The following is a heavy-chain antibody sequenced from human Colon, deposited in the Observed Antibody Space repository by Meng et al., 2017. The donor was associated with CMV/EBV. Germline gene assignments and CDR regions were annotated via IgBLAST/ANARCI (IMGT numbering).Heavy chain of an antibody. D-gene: IGHD1-26*01. CDR1: GYTFTRYS. Sequence: VQLLRSGVEVKKPGASVKVSCKASGYTFTRYSMHWVRQAPGQRLEWMGWIIPIFGTANYAQKFQGRVTITADESTSTAYMELSSLRSEDTAVYYCARDIDSAEGYWGQGTLVTVSS. J-gene: IGHJ4*02. V-gene: IGHV1-69*01. CDR2: IIPIFGTA. CDR3: ARDIDSAEGY.